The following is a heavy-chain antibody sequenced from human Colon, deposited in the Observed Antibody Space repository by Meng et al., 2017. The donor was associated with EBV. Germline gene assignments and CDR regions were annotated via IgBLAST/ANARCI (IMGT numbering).Heavy chain of an antibody. J-gene: IGHJ4*02. CDR2: IYYSGST. CDR3: ARVSSGWDYFDY. D-gene: IGHD6-19*01. Sequence: QLQESGPGLVKPPQTLPLTCTVSGGSGSSGGYYWTWIRQHPGKGLEWFGHIYYSGSTFYNPSLKRRVIISIDTSKNQFSLNLRSVTAADTAVYYCARVSSGWDYFDYWGQGTLVTVSS. V-gene: IGHV4-31*03. CDR1: GGSGSSGGYY.